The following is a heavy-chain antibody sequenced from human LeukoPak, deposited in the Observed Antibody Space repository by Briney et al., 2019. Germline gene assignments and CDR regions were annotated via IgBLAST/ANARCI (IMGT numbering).Heavy chain of an antibody. J-gene: IGHJ4*02. CDR3: ARWRVVAVGGFDY. V-gene: IGHV5-51*01. Sequence: GESLKISCKASGYTFSSYSIGWVRQLPGKGLEWMGIIYAGHSDTAYSPSFQGQVTISADKSISTAYLQWSSLKASDTAMYYCARWRVVAVGGFDYWGQGTLVTVSS. D-gene: IGHD3-22*01. CDR2: IYAGHSDT. CDR1: GYTFSSYS.